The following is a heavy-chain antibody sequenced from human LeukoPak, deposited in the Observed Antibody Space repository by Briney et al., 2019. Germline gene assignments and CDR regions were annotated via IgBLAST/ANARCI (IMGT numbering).Heavy chain of an antibody. Sequence: GRSLRLSCAASGFTFSSYAMHWVHQAPGKGLEWVAVISYDGSNKYYADSVKGRFTISRDNSKNTLYLQMNSLRAEDTAVYYCAIDCSSTSCYNWGQGTLVTVSS. J-gene: IGHJ4*02. D-gene: IGHD2-2*01. CDR1: GFTFSSYA. CDR3: AIDCSSTSCYN. V-gene: IGHV3-30-3*01. CDR2: ISYDGSNK.